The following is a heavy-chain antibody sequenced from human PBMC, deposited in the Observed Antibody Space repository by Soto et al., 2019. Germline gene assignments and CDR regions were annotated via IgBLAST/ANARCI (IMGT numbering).Heavy chain of an antibody. Sequence: EVQLVESGGGLVQPGGSLRLSCAASGFTFSNYWMHWVRQAPGKGLVWVSRINSDGTTTSHADSVRGRFTISRDNARDTVYLQMNSLGAEDTAVYYCARVAVGAYYFHYWGQGTLVTVSS. D-gene: IGHD1-26*01. V-gene: IGHV3-74*01. J-gene: IGHJ4*02. CDR2: INSDGTTT. CDR1: GFTFSNYW. CDR3: ARVAVGAYYFHY.